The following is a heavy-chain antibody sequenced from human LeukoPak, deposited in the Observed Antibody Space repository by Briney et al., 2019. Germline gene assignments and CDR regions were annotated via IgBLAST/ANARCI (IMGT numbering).Heavy chain of an antibody. CDR2: IRPDGGER. J-gene: IGHJ4*02. CDR3: TSQGDWSFEF. V-gene: IGHV3-7*03. D-gene: IGHD3/OR15-3a*01. CDR1: GFSSRTHW. Sequence: GESQRLSCTASGFSSRTHWMSWVRQAPGGGLEWVANIRPDGGERYYGASLKGRSTISRDNDKTAPYVQMSFLRADDTAIYYCTSQGDWSFEFWGQGTLVTVSS.